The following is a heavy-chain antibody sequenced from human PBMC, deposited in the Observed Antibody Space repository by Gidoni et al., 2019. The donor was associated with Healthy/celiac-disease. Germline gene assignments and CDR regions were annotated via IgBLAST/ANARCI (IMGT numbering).Heavy chain of an antibody. J-gene: IGHJ4*02. CDR1: GYTFTSYY. CDR2: INPSGGST. CDR3: ASSLAAAGPFDY. Sequence: QVQLVQSGAEVKKPGASVKVSCKASGYTFTSYYMHWVRQAPGQGLEWMGIINPSGGSTSYAQKFQGRVTRTRDTSTSTVYMELSSLRSEDTAVYYCASSLAAAGPFDYWGQGTLVTVSS. V-gene: IGHV1-46*01. D-gene: IGHD6-13*01.